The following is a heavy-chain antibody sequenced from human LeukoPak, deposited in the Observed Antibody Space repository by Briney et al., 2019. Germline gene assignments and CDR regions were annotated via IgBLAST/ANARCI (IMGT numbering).Heavy chain of an antibody. D-gene: IGHD3-3*01. V-gene: IGHV4-30-2*01. CDR3: ARVDFWSGYYPLFDY. CDR2: IDSETT. CDR1: GVFISSGGFY. J-gene: IGHJ4*02. Sequence: SETLSLTCSVSGVFISSGGFYWNWIRQPPGKGLEWIGYIDSETTHYNPSLKSRVTISVDRSKNQFSLKLSSVTAADTAVYYCARVDFWSGYYPLFDYWGQGTLVTVSS.